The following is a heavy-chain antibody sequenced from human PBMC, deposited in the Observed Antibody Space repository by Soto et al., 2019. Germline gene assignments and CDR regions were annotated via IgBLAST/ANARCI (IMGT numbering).Heavy chain of an antibody. J-gene: IGHJ4*02. CDR3: ARQGDTMVRGVIDDY. CDR1: GGSISSSSYY. Sequence: QLQLQESGPGLVKPSETLSLTCTVSGGSISSSSYYWGWIRQPPGKGLEWIGSIYYSGSTYYNPSLTSRVTISVDTSKNQFSLKLSSVTAADTAVYYCARQGDTMVRGVIDDYWGQGTLVTVSS. V-gene: IGHV4-39*01. D-gene: IGHD3-10*01. CDR2: IYYSGST.